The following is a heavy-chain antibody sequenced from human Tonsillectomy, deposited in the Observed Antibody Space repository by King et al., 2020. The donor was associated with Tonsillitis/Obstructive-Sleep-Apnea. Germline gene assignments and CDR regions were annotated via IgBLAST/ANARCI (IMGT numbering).Heavy chain of an antibody. V-gene: IGHV4-59*01. Sequence: VQLQESGPGLVKPSETLSLTCTVSGGSISSYYWSWIRQPPGKGLEWIGYIYYSGSTNYNPSLKSRVTISVDTSKNQFSLKLSSVTVADTAVYYCAREGGVWRDAVDIWGQGTMVTVSA. J-gene: IGHJ3*02. CDR2: IYYSGST. CDR1: GGSISSYY. D-gene: IGHD3-3*01. CDR3: AREGGVWRDAVDI.